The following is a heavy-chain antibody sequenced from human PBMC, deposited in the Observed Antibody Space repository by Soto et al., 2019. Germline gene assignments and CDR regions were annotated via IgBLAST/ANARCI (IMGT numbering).Heavy chain of an antibody. Sequence: EVQLVESGEGLVQPGGSLRLSCGASGFTFSSYAMHWVRQAPGKGLEYVSALSSNGGSTYYADSVKGRFTISRDNSKNTLYFQMGSLRAEDMAVYYCARGSNTGTTFGMDVCGQGTTVTVSS. V-gene: IGHV3-64*02. D-gene: IGHD1-7*01. J-gene: IGHJ6*02. CDR1: GFTFSSYA. CDR3: ARGSNTGTTFGMDV. CDR2: LSSNGGST.